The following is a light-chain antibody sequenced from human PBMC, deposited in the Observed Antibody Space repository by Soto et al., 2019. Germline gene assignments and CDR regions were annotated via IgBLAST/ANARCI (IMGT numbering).Light chain of an antibody. CDR2: EVS. J-gene: IGLJ1*01. Sequence: QSALTQPPSASGSPGQSVTISCTGTNSDGGAYNYVSWYQQLPGKAPKLIIYEVSKRPSGVPDRFSGSKSGNTASLTVSGLQAEDEADYYCTSYAGTYSFFYVFGTGTKVTVL. CDR1: NSDGGAYNY. CDR3: TSYAGTYSFFYV. V-gene: IGLV2-8*01.